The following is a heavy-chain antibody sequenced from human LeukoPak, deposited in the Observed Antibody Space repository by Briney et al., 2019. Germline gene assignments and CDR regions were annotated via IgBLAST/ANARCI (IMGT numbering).Heavy chain of an antibody. CDR1: GYTFTDYY. CDR3: ARAANSFYYYFDY. D-gene: IGHD4/OR15-4a*01. J-gene: IGHJ4*02. V-gene: IGHV1-2*06. CDR2: INPNSGGT. Sequence: ASVKVSCKASGYTFTDYYMHWVRQAPGQGLEWMGRINPNSGGTSYAQKFQGRVTMTRDTSISTAYMELSRLTYDDTAIYYCARAANSFYYYFDYWGRGALVTVSS.